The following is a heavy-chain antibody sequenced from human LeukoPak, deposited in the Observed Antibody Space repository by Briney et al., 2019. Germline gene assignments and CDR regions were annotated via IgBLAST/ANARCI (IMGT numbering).Heavy chain of an antibody. Sequence: GGSLRLSCAASGFTFDDYAMHWVHQAPGKGLEWVSLISGDGGSTYYADSLKGRFTISRDYSKTSLYLQMNSLRTKDTALYYCAKDIHDRGYADCWGQGTLVTVSS. CDR3: AKDIHDRGYADC. CDR1: GFTFDDYA. D-gene: IGHD3-22*01. CDR2: ISGDGGST. J-gene: IGHJ4*02. V-gene: IGHV3-43*02.